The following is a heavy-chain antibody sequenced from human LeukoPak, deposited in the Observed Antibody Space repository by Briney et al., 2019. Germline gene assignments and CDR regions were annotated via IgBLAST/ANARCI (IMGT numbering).Heavy chain of an antibody. D-gene: IGHD3-10*01. CDR1: GFTLSSYD. Sequence: GGSLRLSCAASGFTLSSYDMSWVRQAPGKGLEWVSAISGGGGSTYYADSVKGRFTISRDNSKNTLYLQMNSLRAEDTAVYYCARLTELGYYYGSGSYLLWGQGTLVTVSS. CDR3: ARLTELGYYYGSGSYLL. J-gene: IGHJ4*02. V-gene: IGHV3-23*01. CDR2: ISGGGGST.